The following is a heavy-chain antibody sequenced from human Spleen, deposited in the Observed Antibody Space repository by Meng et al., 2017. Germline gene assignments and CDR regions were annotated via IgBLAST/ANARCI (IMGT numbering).Heavy chain of an antibody. CDR1: DYTLTSDG. J-gene: IGHJ4*02. CDR2: INIYNGIT. Sequence: QVQLVQAGAEVKKPGASVKDACKVSDYTLTSDGFSWLRQAPGQGLQWMGWINIYNGITNYGRNFQGRVTLTTDTSTSTGYMELRSLTSDDTAVYYCATRGNPYLDRWGQGTLVTVSS. V-gene: IGHV1-18*04. CDR3: ATRGNPYLDR.